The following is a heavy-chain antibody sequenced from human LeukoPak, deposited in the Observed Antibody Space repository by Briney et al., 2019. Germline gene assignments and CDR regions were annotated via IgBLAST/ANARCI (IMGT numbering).Heavy chain of an antibody. V-gene: IGHV4-59*01. CDR3: ARDRDGYSY. D-gene: IGHD5-24*01. CDR1: GGSITSYY. Sequence: PSETLSLTCAVSGGSITSYYWSWIRQPPGKGLEWIGYIYYGGSTNYNPSLKSRVTISVDTSKNQFSLKLSSVTAADTAVYYCARDRDGYSYWGQGTLVTVSS. CDR2: IYYGGST. J-gene: IGHJ4*02.